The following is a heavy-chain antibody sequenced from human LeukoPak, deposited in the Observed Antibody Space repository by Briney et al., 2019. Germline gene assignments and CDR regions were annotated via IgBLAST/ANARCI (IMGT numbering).Heavy chain of an antibody. CDR1: GFTFSSYA. V-gene: IGHV3-23*01. J-gene: IGHJ5*02. D-gene: IGHD3-16*01. CDR2: IGGSGGST. Sequence: PGGSLRLSCAASGFTFSSYAMSWVRQAPGKGLEWVSAIGGSGGSTYYADSVKGRFTISRDSSKNTLYLQMNSLRAEDTAVYYCAKGGARYNWFDPWGQGTLVTVSS. CDR3: AKGGARYNWFDP.